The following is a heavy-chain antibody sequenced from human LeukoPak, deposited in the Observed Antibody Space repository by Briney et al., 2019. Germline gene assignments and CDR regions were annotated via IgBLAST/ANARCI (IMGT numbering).Heavy chain of an antibody. CDR1: GFTFSTYA. D-gene: IGHD3-22*01. J-gene: IGHJ3*02. CDR3: NIVVDAFDI. CDR2: IRGSGGTT. Sequence: PGGSLRLSCAASGFTFSTYAMSWVRQAPGKGLEWVSDIRGSGGTTYYADSVKGRFAISRDNAKNSLYLQMNSLRAEDTAVYYCNIVVDAFDIWGQGTMVTVSS. V-gene: IGHV3-23*01.